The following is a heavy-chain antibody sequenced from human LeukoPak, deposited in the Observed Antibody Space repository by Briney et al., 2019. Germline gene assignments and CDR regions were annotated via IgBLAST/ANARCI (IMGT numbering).Heavy chain of an antibody. D-gene: IGHD3-16*01. Sequence: ASVKVSCKASGYTFTGYDINWVRQATGQGLEWMGWMNPNSGNTGYAQKFQGRVTITADKSASTAYMELSSLRSEDTAVYYCARDPSHAWGYYFDYWGQGTLVIVSS. V-gene: IGHV1-8*03. CDR1: GYTFTGYD. CDR2: MNPNSGNT. J-gene: IGHJ4*02. CDR3: ARDPSHAWGYYFDY.